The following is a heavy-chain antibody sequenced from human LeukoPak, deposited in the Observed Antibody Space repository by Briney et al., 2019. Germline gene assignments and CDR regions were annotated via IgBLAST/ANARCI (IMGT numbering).Heavy chain of an antibody. J-gene: IGHJ4*02. CDR3: ARGLSRDSAVV. V-gene: IGHV3-23*01. Sequence: GGSLRLSCAASGFDFSTYAINWVRQAPGKGLEWVSSISGSGGSTYYADSVKGRFTISRDNSKNTLYLQMNSLRAEDTAVYYCARGLSRDSAVVWGQGTLVTVSS. CDR1: GFDFSTYA. CDR2: ISGSGGST. D-gene: IGHD1-26*01.